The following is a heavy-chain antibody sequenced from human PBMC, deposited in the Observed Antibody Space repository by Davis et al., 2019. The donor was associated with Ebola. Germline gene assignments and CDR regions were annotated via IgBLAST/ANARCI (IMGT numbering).Heavy chain of an antibody. D-gene: IGHD3-22*01. CDR2: INPSGGST. J-gene: IGHJ6*02. CDR1: GYTFTSYY. V-gene: IGHV1-46*01. Sequence: ASVKVSCKASGYTFTSYYMHWVRQAPGQGLEWMGIINPSGGSTSYAQKFQGRVTMTRDTSTSTVYMELSSLRSEDTAVYYCARDIGGYYDSSGYLPLYYYYGMDAWGQGTTVTVSS. CDR3: ARDIGGYYDSSGYLPLYYYYGMDA.